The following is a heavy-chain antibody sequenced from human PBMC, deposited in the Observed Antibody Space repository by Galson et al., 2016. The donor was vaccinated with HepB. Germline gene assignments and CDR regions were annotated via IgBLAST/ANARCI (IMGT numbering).Heavy chain of an antibody. J-gene: IGHJ4*02. CDR2: ISDSGGSP. V-gene: IGHV3-23*01. D-gene: IGHD3-3*01. Sequence: SLRLSCAASGFTFGSYAMSWVRQAPGKGLERVSDISDSGGSPDYADSVKGRFTISRDNSRNTLYLQLNSLRAEDTALYYCAKDAGIAIFGVLIRVFDYWGQGTLVTVSS. CDR1: GFTFGSYA. CDR3: AKDAGIAIFGVLIRVFDY.